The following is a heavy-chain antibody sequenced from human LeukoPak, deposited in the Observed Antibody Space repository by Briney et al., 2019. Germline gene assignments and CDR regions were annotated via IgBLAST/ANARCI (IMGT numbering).Heavy chain of an antibody. V-gene: IGHV3-7*01. CDR1: GFTFSSYW. Sequence: GRSLRLSCAASGFTFSSYWMSWVRQAPGKGLEWVANIKQDGSEKYYVDSVKGRFTISRDNAKNSLYLQMNSLRAEDTAVYYCARDIVVVPAAIGAFDIWGQGTMVTVSS. CDR2: IKQDGSEK. CDR3: ARDIVVVPAAIGAFDI. J-gene: IGHJ3*02. D-gene: IGHD2-2*01.